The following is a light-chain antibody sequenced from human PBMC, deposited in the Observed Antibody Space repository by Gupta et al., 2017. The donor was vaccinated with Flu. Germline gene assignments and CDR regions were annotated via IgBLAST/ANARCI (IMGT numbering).Light chain of an antibody. Sequence: EIVLTPSPATLSLSPAERATLSCGASQSVSSSYLAWYQQKPGLAPRLLNDDASSRATGIPDRCSGSESGTDITLTISRLEPEDFAVYYCQQYGSSPYSFGQGTKLEIK. V-gene: IGKV3D-20*01. CDR2: DAS. CDR1: QSVSSSY. J-gene: IGKJ2*03. CDR3: QQYGSSPYS.